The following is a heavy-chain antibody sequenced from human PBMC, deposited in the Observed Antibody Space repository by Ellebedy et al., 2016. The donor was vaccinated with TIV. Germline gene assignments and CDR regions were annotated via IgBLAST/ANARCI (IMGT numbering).Heavy chain of an antibody. CDR3: ARYCSGGSCLYTGCYYGMDV. J-gene: IGHJ6*02. D-gene: IGHD2-15*01. Sequence: PGGSLRLSCAASGFMFNTYAMSWVRQAPGRGLAWVSTISGSGGTTYYVDSMKGRFTISRDNSKNTLYLQMNSLRAEDTAVYYCARYCSGGSCLYTGCYYGMDVWGQGTTVTVSS. CDR1: GFMFNTYA. V-gene: IGHV3-23*01. CDR2: ISGSGGTT.